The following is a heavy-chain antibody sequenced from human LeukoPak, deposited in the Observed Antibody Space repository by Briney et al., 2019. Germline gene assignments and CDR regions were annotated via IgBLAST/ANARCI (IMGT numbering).Heavy chain of an antibody. CDR2: ISSSSNTI. Sequence: GGSLRLSCAVSGFTFSYCDMNWVRQAPGKGLEWVSYISSSSNTIHYADSVKGRFTISKDNAKDSLYLQMNSLRDEDTAVYYCARGGWDSWGQGALVTVSS. J-gene: IGHJ4*02. V-gene: IGHV3-48*02. CDR3: ARGGWDS. CDR1: GFTFSYCD.